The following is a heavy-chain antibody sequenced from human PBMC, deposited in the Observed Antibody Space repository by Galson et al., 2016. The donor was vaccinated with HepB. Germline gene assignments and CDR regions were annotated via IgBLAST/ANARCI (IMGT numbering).Heavy chain of an antibody. D-gene: IGHD1-26*01. J-gene: IGHJ5*02. V-gene: IGHV4-4*02. CDR1: GGSISDNNW. CDR3: ARTEFCIVEARTSIVGH. CDR2: IYHSGST. Sequence: SETLSLTCAVSGGSISDNNWWSWVRQPPGKGLEWIGEIYHSGSTNYNPSLQSRVTISLDKSESQFSLKLTSVTAADTAVYYCARTEFCIVEARTSIVGHWGQGTLVTVSS.